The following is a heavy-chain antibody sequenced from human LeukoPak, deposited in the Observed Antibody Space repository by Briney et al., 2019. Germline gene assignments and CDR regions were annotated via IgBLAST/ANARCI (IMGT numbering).Heavy chain of an antibody. J-gene: IGHJ4*02. V-gene: IGHV3-30*04. CDR1: GFTFSSYA. D-gene: IGHD3-10*01. CDR2: ISYDGSNK. Sequence: GGSLRLSCAASGFTFSSYAMHWVRQAPGKGLEWVAVISYDGSNKYYADSVKGRFTISRNNSKNTLYLQMNSLRAEDTAVYYCARAAFTMVRGVILYWGQGTLVTVSS. CDR3: ARAAFTMVRGVILY.